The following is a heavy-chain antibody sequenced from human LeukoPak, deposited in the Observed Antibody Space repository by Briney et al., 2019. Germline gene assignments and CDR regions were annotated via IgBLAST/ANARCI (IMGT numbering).Heavy chain of an antibody. CDR1: GYTFTSYG. V-gene: IGHV1-18*01. CDR3: ARDRVYCGGDCYLGYYYYYYMDV. CDR2: ISAYNGNT. Sequence: GASVKVSCKASGYTFTSYGISWVRQAPGQGLEWMGWISAYNGNTNYAQKLQGRVTMTTDTSTSTAYMELRSLRSDDTAVYYCARDRVYCGGDCYLGYYYYYYMDVWGKGTAVTVSS. D-gene: IGHD2-21*02. J-gene: IGHJ6*03.